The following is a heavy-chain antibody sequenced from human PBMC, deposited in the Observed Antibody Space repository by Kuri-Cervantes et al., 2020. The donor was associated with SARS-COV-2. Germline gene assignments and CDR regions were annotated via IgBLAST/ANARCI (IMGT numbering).Heavy chain of an antibody. CDR3: ARGGSSNSFDY. D-gene: IGHD6-6*01. J-gene: IGHJ4*02. Sequence: LSLTCAASGFTFDDYTMHWVRQAPGKGLEWVSLISWDGGSTYYADSVKGRFTISRDNSKNSLYLQMNSLRTEDTALYYCARGGSSNSFDYWGQGTLVTVSS. CDR1: GFTFDDYT. V-gene: IGHV3-43*01. CDR2: ISWDGGST.